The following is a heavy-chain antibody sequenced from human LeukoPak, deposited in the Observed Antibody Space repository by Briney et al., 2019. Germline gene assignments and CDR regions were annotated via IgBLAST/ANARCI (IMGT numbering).Heavy chain of an antibody. V-gene: IGHV1-69*13. CDR3: ARGIVRRPLGY. CDR1: GGTFSSYA. CDR2: IIPIFGTA. Sequence: SVKVACKASGGTFSSYAIGWVRQAPGQGLEWMGGIIPIFGTANYAQKFQGRVTITADESTSTAYMELSSLRSEDTAVYYCARGIVRRPLGYWGQGTLVTVSS. J-gene: IGHJ4*02. D-gene: IGHD3-16*02.